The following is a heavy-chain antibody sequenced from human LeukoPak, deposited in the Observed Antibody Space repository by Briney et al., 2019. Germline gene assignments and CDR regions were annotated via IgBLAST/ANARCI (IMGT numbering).Heavy chain of an antibody. CDR1: GFTFSSYA. CDR2: ISGSGGST. CDR3: AKDPGDDNLTGDDY. Sequence: PRGSLRLSCAASGFTFSSYAMSWVRQAPGKGLEWVSAISGSGGSTYYADSVKGRFTISRDNSKNTLYLQMNSLRAEDTAVYYCAKDPGDDNLTGDDYWGQGTLVTVSS. J-gene: IGHJ4*02. D-gene: IGHD1-14*01. V-gene: IGHV3-23*01.